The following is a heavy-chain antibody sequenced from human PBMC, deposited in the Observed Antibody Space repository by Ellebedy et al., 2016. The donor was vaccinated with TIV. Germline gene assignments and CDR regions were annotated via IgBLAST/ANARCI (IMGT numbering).Heavy chain of an antibody. Sequence: GESLKISCAASGFTFSDHYMDWVRQAPGKGLEWIGSIRSEAYRGTTEYAPSVKGRFIISRDDSKNSLHLQMNSLKNEDTAVYNCAREVRREWFDPWGQGTLVTVSS. CDR2: IRSEAYRGTT. J-gene: IGHJ5*02. CDR1: GFTFSDHY. CDR3: AREVRREWFDP. V-gene: IGHV3-72*01. D-gene: IGHD1-26*01.